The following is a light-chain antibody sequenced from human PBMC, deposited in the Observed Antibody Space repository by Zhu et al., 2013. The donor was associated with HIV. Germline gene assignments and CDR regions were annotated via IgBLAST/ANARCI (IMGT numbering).Light chain of an antibody. J-gene: IGKJ2*01. CDR2: DAS. CDR3: HQFNSYPHT. Sequence: IQLTQSPSFLSGSVEDTVRITCRASQGINTYLAWYQQKPGKAPKFLIYDASTLESGVPSRFSGSGSGTDFTLTISSLQPEDFATYYCHQFNSYPHTVGQGTKLEI. CDR1: QGINTY. V-gene: IGKV1-13*02.